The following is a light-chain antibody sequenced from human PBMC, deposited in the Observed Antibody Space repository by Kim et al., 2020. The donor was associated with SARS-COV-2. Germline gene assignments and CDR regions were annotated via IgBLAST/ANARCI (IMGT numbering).Light chain of an antibody. J-gene: IGKJ2*01. CDR3: QQYGSSPYT. V-gene: IGKV3-20*01. Sequence: EIVLTQSPGTLSLSPGERATLSCRASQSVSSSYLACFQQKPGQAPRLLIYGASSRATGIPDRFSGSGSGTDFTLTISRLEPEDFAVYYCQQYGSSPYTFGQGPKLEI. CDR1: QSVSSSY. CDR2: GAS.